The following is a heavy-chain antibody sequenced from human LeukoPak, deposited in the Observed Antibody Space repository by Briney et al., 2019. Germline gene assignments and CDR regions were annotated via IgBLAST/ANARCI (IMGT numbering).Heavy chain of an antibody. J-gene: IGHJ4*02. CDR2: IYYRGTT. CDR1: GGSISSYY. D-gene: IGHD3-22*01. Sequence: SETLCLTCTVSGGSISSYYWNWIRQPPGKGLEWIGYIYYRGTTSYNPSLKSRVTISVDTSKNQFSLKLSSVTAADTAVYYCARQGYYDSSGYFDYWGQGTLVTVSS. CDR3: ARQGYYDSSGYFDY. V-gene: IGHV4-59*08.